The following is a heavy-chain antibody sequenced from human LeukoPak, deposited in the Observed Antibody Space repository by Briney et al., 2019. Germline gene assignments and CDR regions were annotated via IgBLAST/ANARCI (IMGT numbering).Heavy chain of an antibody. CDR3: TCIAARRGVDY. V-gene: IGHV3-74*01. D-gene: IGHD6-6*01. CDR2: INSDGSST. CDR1: GVTFSSYW. Sequence: GGSLRLSCAASGVTFSSYWMHWVRQAPGKGLVWVSRINSDGSSTSYADSVKGRFTISRDNAKNTLYLQMNSLRAEDTAVYYCTCIAARRGVDYWGQGTLVTVSS. J-gene: IGHJ4*02.